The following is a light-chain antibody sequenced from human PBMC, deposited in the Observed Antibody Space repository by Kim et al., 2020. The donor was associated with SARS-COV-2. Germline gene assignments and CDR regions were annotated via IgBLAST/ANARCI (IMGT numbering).Light chain of an antibody. V-gene: IGLV2-23*01. Sequence: QSALTQPASVSGSPGQSITISCTGTSSDVGRYNLVSWYQQHPGKAPKLIIYEGTKRPSGVSNRFSGSKSGNTASLTISGLQAEDWSDYYCCSYTGSITWVFGGGTQLTVL. CDR3: CSYTGSITWV. J-gene: IGLJ3*02. CDR2: EGT. CDR1: SSDVGRYNL.